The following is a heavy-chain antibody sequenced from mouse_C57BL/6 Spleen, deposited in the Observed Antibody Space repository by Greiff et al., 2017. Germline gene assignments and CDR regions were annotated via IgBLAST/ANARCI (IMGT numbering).Heavy chain of an antibody. CDR1: GFTFSSYT. J-gene: IGHJ1*03. V-gene: IGHV5-9*01. CDR3: ARHPYYDGRSYVDWYFDV. CDR2: ISGGGGNT. D-gene: IGHD1-1*01. Sequence: EVKVEESGGGLVKPGGSLKLSCAASGFTFSSYTMSWVRQTPEKRLEWVATISGGGGNTYYPDRVKGRFTISRDNATNTLYLKMSSLWSEDTALYYCARHPYYDGRSYVDWYFDVWGTGTTVTVSS.